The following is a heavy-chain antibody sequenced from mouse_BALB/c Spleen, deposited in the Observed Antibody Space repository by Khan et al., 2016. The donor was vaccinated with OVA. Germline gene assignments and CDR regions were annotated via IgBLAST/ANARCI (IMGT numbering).Heavy chain of an antibody. D-gene: IGHD4-1*01. CDR1: GYTFTNYV. Sequence: VQLQQSGPDLVKPGASVKMSCKASGYTFTNYVMHWVKQKPGQGLEWIGYINPDNDGIRYNEKFKDKATLTSDTSSSTAYLALSSLPSEDSAVYDCAREASNRDCSFAYWGQGTLVTVSA. CDR3: AREASNRDCSFAY. V-gene: IGHV1S136*01. J-gene: IGHJ3*01. CDR2: INPDNDGI.